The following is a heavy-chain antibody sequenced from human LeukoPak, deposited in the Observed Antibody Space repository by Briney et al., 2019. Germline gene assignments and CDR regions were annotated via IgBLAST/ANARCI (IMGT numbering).Heavy chain of an antibody. J-gene: IGHJ4*02. CDR1: GFTFSNYA. Sequence: PGGSLRLSCAASGFTFSNYAMRWVRQAPGKGLEWVAVISYDGSNKYYADSVKGRFTISRDNSKNTLYLQMNSLRAEDTAVYYCAKDSSGGWGAAGPYYFDYWGQGTLVTVSS. CDR3: AKDSSGGWGAAGPYYFDY. V-gene: IGHV3-30*18. D-gene: IGHD7-27*01. CDR2: ISYDGSNK.